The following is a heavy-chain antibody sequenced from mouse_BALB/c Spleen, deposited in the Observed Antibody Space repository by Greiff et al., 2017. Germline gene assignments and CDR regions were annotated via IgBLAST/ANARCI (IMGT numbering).Heavy chain of an antibody. Sequence: QVHVKQPGAELVRPGASVKLSCKASGYTFTSYWINWVKQRPGQGLEWIGNIYPSDSYTNYNQKFKDKATLTVDKSSSTAYMQLSSPTSEDSAVYYCMISDYYGRRYWYFEVWGAGTTGTVAS. V-gene: IGHV1-69*02. CDR3: MISDYYGRRYWYFEV. J-gene: IGHJ1*01. CDR1: GYTFTSYW. D-gene: IGHD1-1*01. CDR2: IYPSDSYT.